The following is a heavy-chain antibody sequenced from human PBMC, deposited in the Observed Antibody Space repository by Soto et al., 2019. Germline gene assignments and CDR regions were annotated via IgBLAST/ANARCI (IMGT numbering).Heavy chain of an antibody. Sequence: EVQLVQSGAEVKKPGESLKISCKGSGYSFTSYWIGWVRQMPGKGLEWMGIIYPGDSDTRYSPSFQGQVTISADKSISTAYLQWSSLKASDTAMYYCARLNYDILTGYSYYFDYWGQGTLATVSS. CDR1: GYSFTSYW. D-gene: IGHD3-9*01. J-gene: IGHJ4*02. CDR2: IYPGDSDT. CDR3: ARLNYDILTGYSYYFDY. V-gene: IGHV5-51*01.